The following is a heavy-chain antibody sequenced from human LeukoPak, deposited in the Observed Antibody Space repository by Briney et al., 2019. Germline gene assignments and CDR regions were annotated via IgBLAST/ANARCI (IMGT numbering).Heavy chain of an antibody. CDR3: ARVRLGSGTPRPFDY. J-gene: IGHJ4*02. V-gene: IGHV3-48*03. Sequence: PGGSLRLSCAASGFTFSSYEMNWVRQAPGKGLEWVSYISSSGSTIYYADSVKGRFTISRDNAKNSLYLQMNSLRAEDTAAYYCARVRLGSGTPRPFDYWGQGTLVTVSS. CDR1: GFTFSSYE. CDR2: ISSSGSTI. D-gene: IGHD3-10*01.